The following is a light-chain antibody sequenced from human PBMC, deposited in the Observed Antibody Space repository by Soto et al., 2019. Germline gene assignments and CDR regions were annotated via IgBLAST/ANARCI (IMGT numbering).Light chain of an antibody. V-gene: IGKV1-5*01. CDR1: QSIRRW. J-gene: IGKJ1*01. CDR2: DAS. Sequence: DIQMTQSPSMLSASVGDRVTIACRASQSIRRWLAWYQQKPGKAPKLLIFDASTLESGVPSRFSGRGSETEFTPTISSLQPDDFATYYCQQYNSYSPATFGQGTKVEI. CDR3: QQYNSYSPAT.